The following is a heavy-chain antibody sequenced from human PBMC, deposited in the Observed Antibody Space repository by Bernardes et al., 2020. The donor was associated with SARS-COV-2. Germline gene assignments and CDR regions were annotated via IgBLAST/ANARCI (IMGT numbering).Heavy chain of an antibody. J-gene: IGHJ6*02. V-gene: IGHV3-21*01. D-gene: IGHD6-25*01. CDR3: ARDKDFVRTAADILIGTSMDV. Sequence: GGSLRLSCAASGFTFSSYSMNWVRQAPGKGLEWVSSISSSSSYIYYADSVKGRFTISRDNAKNSLYLQMNSLRAEDTAVYYCARDKDFVRTAADILIGTSMDVWGQGTTVTVSS. CDR2: ISSSSSYI. CDR1: GFTFSSYS.